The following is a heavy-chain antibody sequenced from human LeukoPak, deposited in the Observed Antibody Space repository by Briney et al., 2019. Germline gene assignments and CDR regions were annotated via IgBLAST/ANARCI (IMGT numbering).Heavy chain of an antibody. J-gene: IGHJ4*02. V-gene: IGHV4-4*07. CDR1: GGTKSSYH. CDR2: MSSRGGT. Sequence: AETLALKCTGSGGTKSSYHWSWIRQPDGKELECIGRMSSRGGTSYNPSLKSRVTMSLDTSKNQFSLRLSSVTAADTAVYFCARDRTSGGNYFDYWGQGTLVTVSS. CDR3: ARDRTSGGNYFDY. D-gene: IGHD6-19*01.